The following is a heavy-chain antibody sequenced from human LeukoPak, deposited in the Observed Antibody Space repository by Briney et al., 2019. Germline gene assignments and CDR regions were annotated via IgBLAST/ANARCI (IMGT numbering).Heavy chain of an antibody. CDR2: IYYSGST. CDR3: ARVNGYSSSWYEFDY. CDR1: GGSFSFYY. V-gene: IGHV4-34*01. J-gene: IGHJ4*02. Sequence: SETLSLTCSVYGGSFSFYYWSWIRQPPGKGLEWIGSIYYSGSTYYNPSLKSRVTISVDTSKNQFSLKLSSVTAADTAVYYCARVNGYSSSWYEFDYWGQGTLVTVSS. D-gene: IGHD6-13*01.